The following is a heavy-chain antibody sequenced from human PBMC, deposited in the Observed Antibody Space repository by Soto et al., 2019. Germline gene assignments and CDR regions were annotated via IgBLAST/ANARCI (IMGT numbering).Heavy chain of an antibody. Sequence: EVQLLESGGGLVQPGGSLRLSCAASGFTFSSYTMNWVRQAPGEGLEWVSAISGSGGSTYYADSVKGRFTISRDNSKNTLYLQMNSLRAEDTAVYYCAKEVAVAGTGSYGMDVWGRGTTVTVSS. CDR3: AKEVAVAGTGSYGMDV. D-gene: IGHD6-19*01. CDR2: ISGSGGST. CDR1: GFTFSSYT. J-gene: IGHJ6*02. V-gene: IGHV3-23*01.